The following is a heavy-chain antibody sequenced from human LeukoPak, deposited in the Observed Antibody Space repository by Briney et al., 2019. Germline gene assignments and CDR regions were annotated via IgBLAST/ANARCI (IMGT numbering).Heavy chain of an antibody. Sequence: PGGSLRLSCAASGFTFSSYSMNWVGQAPGRGLEWVSSISSSSSYIYYADLVKGRFTISRDNAKNSLYLQMNSLRAEDTAVYYCARDRGSYTFDYWGQGTLVTVSS. CDR2: ISSSSSYI. D-gene: IGHD1-26*01. CDR1: GFTFSSYS. J-gene: IGHJ4*02. V-gene: IGHV3-21*01. CDR3: ARDRGSYTFDY.